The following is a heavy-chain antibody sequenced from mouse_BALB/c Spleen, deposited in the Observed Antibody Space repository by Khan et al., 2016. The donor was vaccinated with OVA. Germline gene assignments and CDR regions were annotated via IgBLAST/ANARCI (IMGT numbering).Heavy chain of an antibody. CDR1: GYTFTIYG. V-gene: IGHV9-3-1*01. CDR2: INTYTGEP. Sequence: QIQLVQSGPELKKPGETVKISCKASGYTFTIYGMNWVRQAPGKGLKWMGWINTYTGEPTYADDFKGRFAFSLETSASTAFLQINNLKNEDTATYSGARVGDNETMDYWGQGTSVTVSS. CDR3: ARVGDNETMDY. D-gene: IGHD3-3*01. J-gene: IGHJ4*01.